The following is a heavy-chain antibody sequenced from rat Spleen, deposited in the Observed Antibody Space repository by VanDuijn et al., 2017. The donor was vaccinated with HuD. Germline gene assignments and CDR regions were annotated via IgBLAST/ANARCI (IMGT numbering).Heavy chain of an antibody. D-gene: IGHD1-9*01. Sequence: EVQLVESGGGLVQPGRSLKLSCVASGFTFNNYWMTWIRQAPTKGLEWVATISYDGSSTYYRDSVKGRFTISRANAKSTLNLQMDSLRSEDTATYYCARRHYGYTDYFDYWGQGVMVTVSS. CDR1: GFTFNNYW. J-gene: IGHJ2*01. CDR3: ARRHYGYTDYFDY. CDR2: ISYDGSST. V-gene: IGHV5-29*01.